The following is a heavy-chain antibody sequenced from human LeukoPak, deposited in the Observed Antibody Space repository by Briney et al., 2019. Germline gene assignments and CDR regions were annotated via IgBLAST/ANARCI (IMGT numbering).Heavy chain of an antibody. Sequence: GGSLRLSCGASGFTFSGYWMSWVRQAPGKGLEWVANIHKDGSAKRYVDSGKGRFTISRDNAKSSLYLQMNSLRVEDTAVYYCARDRGFGADDSWGQGSLATVSS. CDR2: IHKDGSAK. D-gene: IGHD3-10*01. CDR3: ARDRGFGADDS. V-gene: IGHV3-7*01. J-gene: IGHJ4*02. CDR1: GFTFSGYW.